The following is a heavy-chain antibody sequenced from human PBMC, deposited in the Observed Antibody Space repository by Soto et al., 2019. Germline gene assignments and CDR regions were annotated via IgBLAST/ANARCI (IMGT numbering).Heavy chain of an antibody. D-gene: IGHD5-18*01. J-gene: IGHJ6*02. CDR3: ASPIGYSYGYEYYYYGMDV. Sequence: PGGSLRLSCAASGFTFSSYAMHWVRQAPGKGLEWVAVISYDGSNKYYADSVKGRFTISRDNSKNTLYLQMNSLRAEDTAVYYCASPIGYSYGYEYYYYGMDVWGQGTKVTVSS. V-gene: IGHV3-30-3*01. CDR2: ISYDGSNK. CDR1: GFTFSSYA.